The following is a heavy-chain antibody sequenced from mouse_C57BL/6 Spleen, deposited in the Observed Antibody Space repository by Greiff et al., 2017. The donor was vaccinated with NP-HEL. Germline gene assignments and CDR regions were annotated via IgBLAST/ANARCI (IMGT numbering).Heavy chain of an antibody. CDR2: IYPSDSET. Sequence: QVQLQQPGAELVRPGSSVKLSCKASGYTFTSYWMDWVKQRPGQGLEWIGNIYPSDSETHYNQKFKDKATLTVDKSSSTAYMQLSSLTSEDSAVYYCARRRYYGSSDWYFDVWGTGTTVTVSS. CDR1: GYTFTSYW. CDR3: ARRRYYGSSDWYFDV. D-gene: IGHD1-1*01. J-gene: IGHJ1*03. V-gene: IGHV1-61*01.